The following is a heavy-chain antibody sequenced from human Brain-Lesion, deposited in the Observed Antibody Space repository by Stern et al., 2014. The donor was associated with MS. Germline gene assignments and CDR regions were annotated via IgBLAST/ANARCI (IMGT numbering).Heavy chain of an antibody. CDR2: ISDSGSV. J-gene: IGHJ6*02. Sequence: VQLVESGPGLVKPSETLSLTCTVSGGSILNYYWTWIRQPPGQGLEWIGSISDSGSVAYNPSLKSRLTMSVDTSTNQFSLRLSSVTAADTAVYFCARGDIVVVPAARSFGSDYYYPGLDVWGQGTTISVS. V-gene: IGHV4-59*01. D-gene: IGHD2-2*01. CDR1: GGSILNYY. CDR3: ARGDIVVVPAARSFGSDYYYPGLDV.